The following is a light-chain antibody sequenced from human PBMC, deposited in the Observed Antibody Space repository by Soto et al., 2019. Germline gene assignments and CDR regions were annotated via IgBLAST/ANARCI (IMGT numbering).Light chain of an antibody. Sequence: DIVMTQSPESLAVPLGERATINCKSSQTVLYSSNNKNYLAWYQQKPGQPPRLLIYWASTRESGVPDRFSGSGSETDFTLAISSLQAEDVAVYYCQQHFSTPLTFGGGTKVDIK. V-gene: IGKV4-1*01. CDR1: QTVLYSSNNKNY. CDR3: QQHFSTPLT. J-gene: IGKJ4*01. CDR2: WAS.